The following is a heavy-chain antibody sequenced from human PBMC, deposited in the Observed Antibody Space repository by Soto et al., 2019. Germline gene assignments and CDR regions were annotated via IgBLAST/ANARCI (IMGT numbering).Heavy chain of an antibody. Sequence: PGGSLRLSCAASGFTFCSYSLNWVRQAPGKGLEWVSSISSSSSYIYYADSVEGRFTISRDNAKNSLYLQMNSLRAEDTAVYYCARGYHYYDSSGYDKWDAFDIWGQGTMVTVSS. CDR1: GFTFCSYS. D-gene: IGHD3-22*01. CDR3: ARGYHYYDSSGYDKWDAFDI. CDR2: ISSSSSYI. J-gene: IGHJ3*02. V-gene: IGHV3-21*01.